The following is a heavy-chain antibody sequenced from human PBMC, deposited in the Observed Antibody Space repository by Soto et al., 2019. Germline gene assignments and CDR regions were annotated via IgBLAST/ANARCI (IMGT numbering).Heavy chain of an antibody. D-gene: IGHD3-10*01. CDR2: ISYDGSNK. J-gene: IGHJ5*02. CDR1: GFTFSSFG. CDR3: AKPRGATNALET. Sequence: QVQLVESGGGVVQPGRSLRLSCAASGFTFSSFGMHWVRQAPGKGLEWVAVISYDGSNKDYADSVKGRFTISRDNYKNPRYLQMNSLRAEDTAVYYSAKPRGATNALETWGQGALVTVSS. V-gene: IGHV3-30*18.